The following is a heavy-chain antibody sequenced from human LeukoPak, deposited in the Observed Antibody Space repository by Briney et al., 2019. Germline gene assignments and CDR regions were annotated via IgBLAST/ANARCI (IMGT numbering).Heavy chain of an antibody. J-gene: IGHJ6*02. CDR3: ARGYWDDYGAPYGMDV. CDR2: IIPIFGTA. D-gene: IGHD4-17*01. CDR1: GGTFSSYA. V-gene: IGHV1-69*01. Sequence: SVKVSCRASGGTFSSYAISWVRQAPGQGLEWMGGIIPIFGTANYAQKFQGRVTITADESTSTAYMELSSLRSEDTAVYYCARGYWDDYGAPYGMDVWGQGTTVTVSS.